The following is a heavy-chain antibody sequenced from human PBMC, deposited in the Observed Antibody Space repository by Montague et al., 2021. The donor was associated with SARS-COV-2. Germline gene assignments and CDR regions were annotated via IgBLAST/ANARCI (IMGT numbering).Heavy chain of an antibody. J-gene: IGHJ6*02. CDR2: INHSGST. CDR3: ARVRYYGSGTSLGMDV. D-gene: IGHD3-10*01. Sequence: SETLSLTCAVSGGSFSGYYWSWIRQPPGKGLEWIGEINHSGSTNYNPSLKSRVTISVDTSKNQFSLKLRSVTAADTAVYYCARVRYYGSGTSLGMDVWGQGTTVTVSS. V-gene: IGHV4-34*01. CDR1: GGSFSGYY.